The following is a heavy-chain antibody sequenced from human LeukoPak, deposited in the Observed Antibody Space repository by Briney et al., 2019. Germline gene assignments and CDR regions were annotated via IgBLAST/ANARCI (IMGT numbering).Heavy chain of an antibody. CDR3: ARVAKQLVFYFDY. D-gene: IGHD6-6*01. J-gene: IGHJ4*02. V-gene: IGHV4-59*01. CDR1: GGSISSYY. CDR2: IYYSGST. Sequence: SETLSLTCTVSGGSISSYYWSWIRQPPGKGLEWIGCIYYSGSTNYNPSLKSRVTISVDTSKNQFSLKLSSVTAADTAVYYCARVAKQLVFYFDYWGQGTLVTVSS.